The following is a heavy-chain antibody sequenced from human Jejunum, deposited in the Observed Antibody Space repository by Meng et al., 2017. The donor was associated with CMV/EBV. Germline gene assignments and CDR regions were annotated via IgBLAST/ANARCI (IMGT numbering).Heavy chain of an antibody. CDR3: ARGMIAAYNYAMDV. J-gene: IGHJ6*02. CDR2: INGDGSAT. CDR1: GFNVSGHW. D-gene: IGHD2-21*01. Sequence: SGFNVSGHWMHWVRQVPGKGLVWVSRINGDGSATNSADSVKGRFTISRDNAKNTLYLQMNSLRAEDTAVYYCARGMIAAYNYAMDVWGQGTTVTVSS. V-gene: IGHV3-74*01.